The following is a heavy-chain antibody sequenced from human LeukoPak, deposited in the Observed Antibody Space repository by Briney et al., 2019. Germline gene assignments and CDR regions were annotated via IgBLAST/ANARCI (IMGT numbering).Heavy chain of an antibody. CDR3: ARDPGNYYYYAMDV. D-gene: IGHD1-14*01. Sequence: GGSLRLSCAASGFTFSSYSMNWVRQAPGKGLEWVSFITSVGSYMHYADSVKGRFTISRDNAKKSLYLQLSSLRAEDTAMYYCARDPGNYYYYAMDVWGQGTTVTVSS. CDR2: ITSVGSYM. V-gene: IGHV3-21*01. J-gene: IGHJ6*02. CDR1: GFTFSSYS.